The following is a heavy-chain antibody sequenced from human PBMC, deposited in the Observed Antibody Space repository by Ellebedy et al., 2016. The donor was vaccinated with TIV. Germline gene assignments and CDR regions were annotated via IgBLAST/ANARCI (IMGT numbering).Heavy chain of an antibody. CDR1: GFTFSPYA. J-gene: IGHJ4*02. CDR3: AKGRGGGSDSSAPRYYFDY. V-gene: IGHV3-23*01. D-gene: IGHD3-22*01. Sequence: PGGSLRLSCAASGFTFSPYAMAWVRQAPGKGLEWVSGIVGSGAQKYADSVKGRFTISRDNSKRTVDLQMNSLRAEDTAVYYCAKGRGGGSDSSAPRYYFDYWGLGNLVTVSS. CDR2: IVGSGA.